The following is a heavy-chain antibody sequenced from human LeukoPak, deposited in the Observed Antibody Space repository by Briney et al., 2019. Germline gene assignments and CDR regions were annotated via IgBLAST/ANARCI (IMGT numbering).Heavy chain of an antibody. J-gene: IGHJ4*02. CDR3: ARQGVNRDY. D-gene: IGHD3-10*01. CDR1: GYNFISYW. V-gene: IGHV5-51*01. CDR2: IYPGDSDT. Sequence: GESLKISCQGSGYNFISYWIGWVRQLPGKGLEWMGIIYPGDSDTRYSPSFQGLVTISADKSINTAYLQWSSLKASDTAMYYCARQGVNRDYWGQGTLVTVSS.